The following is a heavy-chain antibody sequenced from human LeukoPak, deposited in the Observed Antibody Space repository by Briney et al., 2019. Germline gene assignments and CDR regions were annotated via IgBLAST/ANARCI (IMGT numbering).Heavy chain of an antibody. V-gene: IGHV4-59*11. J-gene: IGHJ6*03. CDR1: GGSISSHY. D-gene: IGHD1-14*01. CDR3: ARDLRGDEPVAGVYMDV. Sequence: SETLSLTCTVSGGSISSHYWSWIRQPPGKGLEWIGYIYYSGSTNYNPSLKSRVTISVDTSKNQFSLKLSSVTAADTAVYYCARDLRGDEPVAGVYMDVWGKGTTVTVSS. CDR2: IYYSGST.